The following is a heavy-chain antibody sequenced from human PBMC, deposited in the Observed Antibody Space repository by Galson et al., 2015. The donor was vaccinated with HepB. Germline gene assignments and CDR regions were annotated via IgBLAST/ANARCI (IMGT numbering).Heavy chain of an antibody. CDR1: GFTFNDYY. D-gene: IGHD3-9*01. Sequence: SLRLSCAASGFTFNDYYMSWIRQAPGKGLEWISYISSSGTYINYADSVKGRFTISRVNAKNSLYLQMSSLGPEDTAVYFCARGRKVRFFDWFLQDDWYFDLWGRGTLVIVSS. CDR3: ARGRKVRFFDWFLQDDWYFDL. J-gene: IGHJ2*01. V-gene: IGHV3-11*06. CDR2: ISSSGTYI.